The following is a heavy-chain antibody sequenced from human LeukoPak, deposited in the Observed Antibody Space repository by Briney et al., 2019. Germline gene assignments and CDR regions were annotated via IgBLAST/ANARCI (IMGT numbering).Heavy chain of an antibody. Sequence: PGGSLRLSCAASGFTFSSYAMHWVRQAPGKGLEWVAVISYDGSNKYCADSVKGRFTISRDNSKNTLYLQMNSLRAEDTAVYYCARDDGPAFDIWGQGTMVTVSS. J-gene: IGHJ3*02. CDR3: ARDDGPAFDI. D-gene: IGHD4-17*01. CDR1: GFTFSSYA. CDR2: ISYDGSNK. V-gene: IGHV3-30-3*01.